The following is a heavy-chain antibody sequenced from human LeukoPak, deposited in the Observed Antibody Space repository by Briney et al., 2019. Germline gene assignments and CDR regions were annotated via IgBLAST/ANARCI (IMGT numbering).Heavy chain of an antibody. CDR3: ARGEGKQLVQEDS. V-gene: IGHV1-69*13. CDR1: GGTFSSYA. J-gene: IGHJ4*02. D-gene: IGHD6-6*01. CDR2: IIPIFGTA. Sequence: SVKVSCKASGGTFSSYAISWVRQVPGQGLEWMRGIIPIFGTANYAQKFQGRVTITADESTSTAYMELSSLRSEDTAVYYCARGEGKQLVQEDSWGQGTLVTVSS.